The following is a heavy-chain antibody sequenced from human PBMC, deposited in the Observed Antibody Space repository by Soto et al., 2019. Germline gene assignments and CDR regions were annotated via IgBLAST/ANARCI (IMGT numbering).Heavy chain of an antibody. V-gene: IGHV3-74*01. CDR1: GFTFSSYW. D-gene: IGHD6-19*01. CDR3: AIAVAGTVFDY. Sequence: GGSLRLSCAASGFTFSSYWMHWVRQAPGKGLVWVSRINSDGSSTSYADSVKGRFTISRDNAKNTLYLQMNSLIAEGTAVYYCAIAVAGTVFDYWGQGTLVTVSS. CDR2: INSDGSST. J-gene: IGHJ4*02.